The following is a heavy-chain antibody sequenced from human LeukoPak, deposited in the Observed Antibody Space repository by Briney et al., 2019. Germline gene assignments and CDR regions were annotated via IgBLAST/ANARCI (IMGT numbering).Heavy chain of an antibody. CDR3: ARDPGIQLWLKPFDY. V-gene: IGHV3-7*01. J-gene: IGHJ4*02. CDR2: IKQDGSEK. D-gene: IGHD5-18*01. CDR1: GFTFSSYW. Sequence: VQPGGSLRLSCAASGFTFSSYWMSWVRQAPGKGLEWVANIKQDGSEKYYVDSVKGRFTISRDNAKNSLYLQMNSLRAEDTAVYYCARDPGIQLWLKPFDYWGQGTLVTVSS.